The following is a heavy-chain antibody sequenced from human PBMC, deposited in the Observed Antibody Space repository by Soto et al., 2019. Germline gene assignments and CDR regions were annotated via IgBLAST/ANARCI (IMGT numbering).Heavy chain of an antibody. CDR1: GDSMSGFY. D-gene: IGHD3-10*01. V-gene: IGHV4-59*01. CDR2: INYVGRTS. CDR3: ARFRRNYFDY. J-gene: IGHJ4*02. Sequence: SETLSLTCTVSGDSMSGFYWSRIRQTPGKGLEWIGYINYVGRTSYYSPSLQSRVTISLDSSKNQFSLILSSVTAADTAVYFCARFRRNYFDYWGQGTQVTVSS.